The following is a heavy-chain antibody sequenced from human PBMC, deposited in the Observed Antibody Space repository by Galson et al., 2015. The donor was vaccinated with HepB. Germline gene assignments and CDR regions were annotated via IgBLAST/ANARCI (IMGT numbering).Heavy chain of an antibody. V-gene: IGHV3-23*01. Sequence: SLRLSCAASGFTFSSYAMSWVRQAPGKGLEWVSAISGSGGSTDYADAVKGRFTISRDNSKNTLYLQMNSLRAEDTAVYYCAKGVSGTYYGVDYFDYWGQGTLVTVSS. CDR1: GFTFSSYA. J-gene: IGHJ4*01. CDR2: ISGSGGST. CDR3: AKGVSGTYYGVDYFDY. D-gene: IGHD1-26*01.